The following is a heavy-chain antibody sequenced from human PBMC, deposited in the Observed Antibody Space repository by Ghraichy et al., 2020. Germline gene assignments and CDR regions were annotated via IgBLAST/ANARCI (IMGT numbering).Heavy chain of an antibody. CDR1: GFTFSSYW. CDR3: ARGFGIAAAHDAFDI. Sequence: GGSLRLSCAASGFTFSSYWMSWVRQAPGKGLEWVANIKQDGSEKYYVDSVKGRFTISRDNAKNSLYLQMNSLRAEDTAVYYCARGFGIAAAHDAFDIWGQGTMVTVSS. V-gene: IGHV3-7*04. J-gene: IGHJ3*02. D-gene: IGHD6-13*01. CDR2: IKQDGSEK.